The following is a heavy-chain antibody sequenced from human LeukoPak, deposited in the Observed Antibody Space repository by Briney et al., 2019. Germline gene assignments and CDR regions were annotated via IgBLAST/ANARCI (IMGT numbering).Heavy chain of an antibody. CDR1: GGSISSYY. CDR2: IYYSGST. Sequence: SETLSLTCTVSGGSISSYYWSWIRQPPGKGLEWIGYIYYSGSTNYNPSLKSRVTISVDTSKNQFSLRLSSVTAADTAVYFCARHNGHSSSRFDYWGQGTLVTVSS. J-gene: IGHJ4*02. CDR3: ARHNGHSSSRFDY. V-gene: IGHV4-59*08. D-gene: IGHD6-13*01.